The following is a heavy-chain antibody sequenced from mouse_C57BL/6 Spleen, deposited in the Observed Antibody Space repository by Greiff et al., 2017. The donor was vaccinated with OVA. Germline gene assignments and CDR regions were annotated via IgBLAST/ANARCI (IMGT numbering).Heavy chain of an antibody. Sequence: VQLMESGAELARPGASVKMSCKASGYTFTSYTMHWVKQRPGQGLEWIGYINPSSGYTKYTQKFKDKATLTADKSSSTAYMQLSSLTSEDSAVYYCAARYYDYDDYFDYWGKGTTLTVSS. CDR1: GYTFTSYT. CDR2: INPSSGYT. J-gene: IGHJ2*01. V-gene: IGHV1-4*01. D-gene: IGHD2-4*01. CDR3: AARYYDYDDYFDY.